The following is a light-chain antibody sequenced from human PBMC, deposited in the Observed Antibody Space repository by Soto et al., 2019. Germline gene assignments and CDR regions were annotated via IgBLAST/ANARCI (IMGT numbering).Light chain of an antibody. CDR1: QSVLYSSNNKNY. J-gene: IGKJ1*01. Sequence: DIVMTQSPDSLAVSLGERATINCKSSQSVLYSSNNKNYLAWYQQKPGQPPELLIYRASTPESGVPERFSGMGSGSDVTLTIGGLQAEEVSFYYSQQYYSSPKWTFGQVTNVDIK. CDR3: QQYYSSPKWT. CDR2: RAS. V-gene: IGKV4-1*01.